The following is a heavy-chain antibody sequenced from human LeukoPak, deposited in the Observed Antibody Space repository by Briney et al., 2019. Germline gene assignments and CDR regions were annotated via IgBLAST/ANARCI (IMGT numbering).Heavy chain of an antibody. CDR2: IYYSGST. CDR3: AEYGGSGSYYEYFDY. CDR1: GGSISSSSYY. Sequence: SETLSPTCTVSGGSISSSSYYWGWIRQPPGKGLEWIGSIYYSGSTYYNPSLKSRVTISVDTSKNQFSLKLSSVTAADTAVYYCAEYGGSGSYYEYFDYWGQGTLVTVSS. D-gene: IGHD3-10*01. J-gene: IGHJ4*02. V-gene: IGHV4-39*07.